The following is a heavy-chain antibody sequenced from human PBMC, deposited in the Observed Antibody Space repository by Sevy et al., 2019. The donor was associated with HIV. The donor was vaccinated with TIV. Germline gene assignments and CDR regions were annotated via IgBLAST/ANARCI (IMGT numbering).Heavy chain of an antibody. CDR2: ITRIFGTS. D-gene: IGHD2-2*01. CDR3: AFGGDYQLLANYYFAMDV. Sequence: ASVKVSCKASGGTFSSYSISSVRQAPGQGLEWMGGITRIFGTSNYAQKFQGRVTITAAESTSTAYMELSSLRSEDTAVYYCAFGGDYQLLANYYFAMDVWGQGTTVTVSS. CDR1: GGTFSSYS. J-gene: IGHJ6*02. V-gene: IGHV1-69*13.